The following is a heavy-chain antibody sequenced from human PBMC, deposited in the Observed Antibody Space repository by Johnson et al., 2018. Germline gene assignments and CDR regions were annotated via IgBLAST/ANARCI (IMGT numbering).Heavy chain of an antibody. J-gene: IGHJ3*01. V-gene: IGHV4-59*01. CDR2: IYYSGRT. D-gene: IGHD5-12*01. CDR1: GGSISSYY. CDR3: ARKAVAIAFDV. Sequence: QVQLQESGPGLVKPSETLSLTCTVSGGSISSYYWSWIRQPPGKGLEWIGYIYYSGRTNYNSSLRVRVTISVDPSKNQFSLKLSSVTAADTAVYYCARKAVAIAFDVWGQGTMVTVSS.